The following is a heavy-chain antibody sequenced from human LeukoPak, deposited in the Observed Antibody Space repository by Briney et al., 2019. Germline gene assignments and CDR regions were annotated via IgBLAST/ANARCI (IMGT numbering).Heavy chain of an antibody. CDR1: GGSISSYY. CDR3: AREGSTPTSYFDY. D-gene: IGHD5/OR15-5a*01. Sequence: PSETLSLTCTVSGGSISSYYWNWIRQPAGKGLEWIGRIYTSGSTNHNPSLKSRVTMSVDMSKNQFSLRLSSVTAADTAVYYCAREGSTPTSYFDYWGQGTLVTVSS. J-gene: IGHJ4*02. CDR2: IYTSGST. V-gene: IGHV4-4*07.